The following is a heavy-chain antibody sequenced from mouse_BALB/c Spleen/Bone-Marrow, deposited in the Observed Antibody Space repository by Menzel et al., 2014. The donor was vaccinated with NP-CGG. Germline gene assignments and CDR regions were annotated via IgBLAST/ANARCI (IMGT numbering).Heavy chain of an antibody. CDR3: ARGGYYGSSYEDYAMDY. Sequence: HVKQSGAELMKPGASVKISCKATGYTFSSYWIEWVKQRPGHGLEWIGEILPGSGSTNYNEKFKGKATFTADTSSNXAYMQLSSLTSEDSAVYYCARGGYYGSSYEDYAMDYWGQGTSVTVSS. D-gene: IGHD1-1*01. V-gene: IGHV1-9*01. CDR2: ILPGSGST. J-gene: IGHJ4*01. CDR1: GYTFSSYW.